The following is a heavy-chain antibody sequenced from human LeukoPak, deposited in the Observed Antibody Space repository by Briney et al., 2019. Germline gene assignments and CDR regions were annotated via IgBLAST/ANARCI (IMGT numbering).Heavy chain of an antibody. D-gene: IGHD1-14*01. CDR1: GFTFSSYA. CDR3: ARAGPRSTPRRDYYYMDV. J-gene: IGHJ6*03. V-gene: IGHV3-30*01. CDR2: ISYDGSNK. Sequence: PGGSLRPSCAASGFTFSSYAMHWVRQAPGKGLEWVAVISYDGSNKYYADSVKGRFTISRDNSKNTLYLQMNSQRAEDTAVYYCARAGPRSTPRRDYYYMDVWGKGTTVTVSS.